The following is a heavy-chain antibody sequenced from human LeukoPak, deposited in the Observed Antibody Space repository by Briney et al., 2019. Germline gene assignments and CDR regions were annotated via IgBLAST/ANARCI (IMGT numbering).Heavy chain of an antibody. V-gene: IGHV4-39*02. CDR2: IYYNGST. CDR3: AREGGPYRPLDY. J-gene: IGHJ4*02. CDR1: GGSISSSSYY. Sequence: SETLSLTCTVSGGSISSSSYYWGWIRQPPGKGLEWIGSIYYNGSTYYNPSLKSRVTTSVDTSKNQFSLKLSSVTAADTAVYYCAREGGPYRPLDYSGQGTLVTVSS.